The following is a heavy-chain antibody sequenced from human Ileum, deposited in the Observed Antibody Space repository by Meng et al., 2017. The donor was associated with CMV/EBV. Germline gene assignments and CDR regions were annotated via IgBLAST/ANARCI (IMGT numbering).Heavy chain of an antibody. Sequence: GESLKISCTTSGFTFGNYAMSWVRQAPGKGLEGVASIRSKDDGGRTEYAASVKGRFTILRDDSKNIAYLQINSLETEDTAIYYCRRRRGQQILHYWDQGNQVTVSS. J-gene: IGHJ4*02. CDR1: GFTFGNYA. CDR2: IRSKDDGGRT. V-gene: IGHV3-49*04. D-gene: IGHD6-13*01. CDR3: RRRRGQQILHY.